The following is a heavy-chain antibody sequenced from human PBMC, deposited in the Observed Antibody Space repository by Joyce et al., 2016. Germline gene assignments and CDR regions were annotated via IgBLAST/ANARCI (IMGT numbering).Heavy chain of an antibody. CDR1: GSTFNNLW. V-gene: IGHV3-74*01. Sequence: EVQLVESGGGLVQPGGSLRLSCVVSGSTFNNLWLHGVRQAPGKGLVWVSGIKDEGISTCYADSVKGRFTISRDDAKNTVYLQRNSLRAEDTALYYCAGVFDYWGQGTLVTVSS. J-gene: IGHJ4*02. CDR3: AGVFDY. CDR2: IKDEGIST.